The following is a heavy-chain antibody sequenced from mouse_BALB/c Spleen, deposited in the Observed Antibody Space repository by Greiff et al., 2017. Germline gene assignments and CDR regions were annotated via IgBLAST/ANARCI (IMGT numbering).Heavy chain of an antibody. J-gene: IGHJ4*01. D-gene: IGHD2-4*01. V-gene: IGHV2-6-7*01. CDR3: ATYDYDGNYGAMDY. Sequence: QVQLQQSGPGLVAPSQSLSITCTVSGFSLTGYGVNWVRQPPGKGLEWLGMIWGDGSTDYNSALKSRLSICKDNSKCQVFLKMNSLQTDDTARYYCATYDYDGNYGAMDYWGQGTSVTVSS. CDR1: GFSLTGYG. CDR2: IWGDGST.